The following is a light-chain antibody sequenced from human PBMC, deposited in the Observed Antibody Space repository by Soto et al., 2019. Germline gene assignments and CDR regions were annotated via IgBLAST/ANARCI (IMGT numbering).Light chain of an antibody. J-gene: IGKJ5*01. V-gene: IGKV3-20*01. CDR3: QQYGSSPT. Sequence: EIVMTQSPATLSVSPWERSTVSCRASQSVSSNLVWYQQRLGQTPRLLISGASSRATGIPDRFSGSGSGTDFTLTISRLEPEDFAVYYCQQYGSSPTFGQGTRLEIK. CDR2: GAS. CDR1: QSVSSN.